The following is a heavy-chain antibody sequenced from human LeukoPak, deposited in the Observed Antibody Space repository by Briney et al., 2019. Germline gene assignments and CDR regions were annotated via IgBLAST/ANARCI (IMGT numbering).Heavy chain of an antibody. D-gene: IGHD3-22*01. CDR3: ARDRKIYDSSGYYYLFDY. CDR2: IYYSGST. J-gene: IGHJ4*02. Sequence: SETLSLTCTVSGGSISSSSYYWGWIRQPPGKGLEWIGSIYYSGSTYYNPSLKSRVTISVDTSKNQFSLKLSSVTAADTAVYYCARDRKIYDSSGYYYLFDYWGQGTLVTVSS. CDR1: GGSISSSSYY. V-gene: IGHV4-39*07.